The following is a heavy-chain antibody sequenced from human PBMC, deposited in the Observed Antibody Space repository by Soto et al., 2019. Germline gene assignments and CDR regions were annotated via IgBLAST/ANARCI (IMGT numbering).Heavy chain of an antibody. CDR1: GYTFTGYY. V-gene: IGHV1-2*04. CDR3: ARGRYFDWLVEESGMDV. Sequence: GASVKVSCKASGYTFTGYYMHWVRQAPGQGLEWMGWINPNSGGTNYAQKFQGWVTMTRDTSISTAYMELSRLRSDDTAVYYCARGRYFDWLVEESGMDVWGQGTTVTVSS. CDR2: INPNSGGT. D-gene: IGHD3-9*01. J-gene: IGHJ6*02.